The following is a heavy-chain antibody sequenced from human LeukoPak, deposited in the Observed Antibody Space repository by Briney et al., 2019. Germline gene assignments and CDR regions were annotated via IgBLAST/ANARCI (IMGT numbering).Heavy chain of an antibody. V-gene: IGHV5-51*01. CDR2: IYPGDSDA. CDR1: GYSFTNYW. CDR3: ARPTLVYGSGSYVDY. Sequence: GESLKISCKGSGYSFTNYWIGWVRQMPGKGLKWMGIIYPGDSDARYSPSFQGQVTISADKSISTAYLQWSSLKASDTAMYYCARPTLVYGSGSYVDYWGQGTLVTVSS. D-gene: IGHD3-10*01. J-gene: IGHJ4*02.